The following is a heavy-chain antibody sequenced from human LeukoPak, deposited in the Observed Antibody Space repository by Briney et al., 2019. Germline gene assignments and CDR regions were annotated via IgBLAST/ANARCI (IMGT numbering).Heavy chain of an antibody. CDR1: GYTFTSYG. Sequence: ASVKVSCKASGYTFTSYGISWVRQAPGQGLEWMGWISAYNGNTNYAQKLQGRVTMTTDTSTSTAYMELRSLRSDDTAVYYCARRADYYDSSGYYPYWGQGTLVTVSS. D-gene: IGHD3-22*01. CDR3: ARRADYYDSSGYYPY. J-gene: IGHJ4*02. CDR2: ISAYNGNT. V-gene: IGHV1-18*01.